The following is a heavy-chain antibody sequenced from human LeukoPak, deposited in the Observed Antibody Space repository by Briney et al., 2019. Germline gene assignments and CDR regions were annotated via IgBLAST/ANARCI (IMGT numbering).Heavy chain of an antibody. CDR3: ARHAYYYGSGSFGMDV. V-gene: IGHV1-8*01. CDR1: GYTFTSYD. Sequence: ASVKVSCKASGYTFTSYDINWVRQATGQGLEWMGWMNPNSGNTGYAQKFQGRVTMTRDTSISTAYMELSRLRSDDTAVYYCARHAYYYGSGSFGMDVWGQGTTVTVSS. CDR2: MNPNSGNT. J-gene: IGHJ6*02. D-gene: IGHD3-10*01.